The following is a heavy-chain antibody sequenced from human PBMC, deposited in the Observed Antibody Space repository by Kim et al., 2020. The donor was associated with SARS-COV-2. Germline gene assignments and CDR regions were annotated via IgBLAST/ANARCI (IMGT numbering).Heavy chain of an antibody. J-gene: IGHJ6*02. CDR1: GFTFSSYG. CDR3: AGDWGLGGGMDV. Sequence: GGSLRLSCAASGFTFSSYGMHWFRQAPGKGLEWVAVIWYDGSNKYYADSVKGRFTISRDNSKNTLYLQMNSLRAEDAAVYYCAGDWGLGGGMDVWGQGTTVTVSS. CDR2: IWYDGSNK. V-gene: IGHV3-33*01. D-gene: IGHD3-16*01.